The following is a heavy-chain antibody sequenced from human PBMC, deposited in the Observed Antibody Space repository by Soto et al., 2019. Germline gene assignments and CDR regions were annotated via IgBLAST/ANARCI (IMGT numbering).Heavy chain of an antibody. Sequence: ASVKVSCKASGYTFTSYGISWVRQAPGQGLEWMGWISAYNGNTNYAQKLQGRVTMTTDTSTSTAYMELRSLRSDDTAVYYCARVDDYDILTGYYLGYWGQGTLVTVSS. CDR2: ISAYNGNT. V-gene: IGHV1-18*01. CDR3: ARVDDYDILTGYYLGY. J-gene: IGHJ4*02. CDR1: GYTFTSYG. D-gene: IGHD3-9*01.